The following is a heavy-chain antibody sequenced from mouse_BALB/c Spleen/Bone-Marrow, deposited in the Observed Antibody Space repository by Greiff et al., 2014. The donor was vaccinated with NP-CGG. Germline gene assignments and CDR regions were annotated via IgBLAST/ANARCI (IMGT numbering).Heavy chain of an antibody. CDR1: GFTFTDYF. CDR3: ARDYSGYFDF. CDR2: IRNKANGYTT. Sequence: DVHLVESGGGLAQPGGSLRLSCTTSGFTFTDYFMTWVRQPPGKALEWLGFIRNKANGYTTEYNPSVKGRFTISRDTSQGILYLQMNTLRAEDSAIYFCARDYSGYFDFWGQGTTLTVSS. J-gene: IGHJ2*01. V-gene: IGHV7-3*02. D-gene: IGHD5-1*01.